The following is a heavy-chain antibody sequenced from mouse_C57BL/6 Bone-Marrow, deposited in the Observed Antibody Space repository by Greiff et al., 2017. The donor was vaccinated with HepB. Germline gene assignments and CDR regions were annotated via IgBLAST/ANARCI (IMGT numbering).Heavy chain of an antibody. J-gene: IGHJ1*03. CDR1: GFTFSDYY. D-gene: IGHD2-5*01. Sequence: EVKLVESEGGLVQPGSSMKLSCTASGFTFSDYYMVWVRQVPEKGLEWVANINYDGSSTYYLDSLKSRFIISRDNAKNILYLQMSSLKSEDTATYYCASYSNYGYFDVWGTGTTVTVSS. CDR2: INYDGSST. V-gene: IGHV5-16*01. CDR3: ASYSNYGYFDV.